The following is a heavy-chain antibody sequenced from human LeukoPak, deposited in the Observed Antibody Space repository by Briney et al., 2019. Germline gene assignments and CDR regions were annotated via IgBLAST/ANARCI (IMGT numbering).Heavy chain of an antibody. CDR3: AREWLRAPLDY. CDR1: GYTFTGYY. V-gene: IGHV1-2*02. CDR2: INPNTGGT. D-gene: IGHD5-12*01. J-gene: IGHJ4*02. Sequence: ASVRVSCKASGYTFTGYYIHWVRQAPGQGLEWMGWINPNTGGTNYAQKFQGRVTMTRDTSTSTAYMELSSLRSDDTAVYYCAREWLRAPLDYWSQGTLVTVSS.